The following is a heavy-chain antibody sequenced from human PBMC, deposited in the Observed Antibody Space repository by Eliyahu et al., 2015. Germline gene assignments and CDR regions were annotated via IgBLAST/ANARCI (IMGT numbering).Heavy chain of an antibody. CDR3: ARRSVTAPFDS. D-gene: IGHD2-21*02. V-gene: IGHV5-51*01. CDR1: GYSFSNHW. J-gene: IGHJ4*02. CDR2: IYPSDSDR. Sequence: EVQLVQSGAEVKKPGESLKISCKASGYSFSNHWIGWVRQMPGKGLEWMGIIYPSDSDRRYGPSFQGQVTISADESTSTAYLQWRSLKASDTAMYYCARRSVTAPFDSWGQGTLVTVSP.